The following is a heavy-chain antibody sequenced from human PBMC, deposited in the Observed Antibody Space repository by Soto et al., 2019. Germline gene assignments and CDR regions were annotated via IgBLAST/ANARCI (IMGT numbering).Heavy chain of an antibody. CDR1: GYTFTDYY. CDR3: ARVANGYDP. J-gene: IGHJ5*02. Sequence: GASVKVSCKASGYTFTDYYMHWVRQAPGQGLEWMGWINLDSGGTHYAQEFQGRVTMTRDTSISIAYMELSGLRSDDTAVYYCARVANGYDPWGQGTLVTVSS. CDR2: INLDSGGT. D-gene: IGHD5-18*01. V-gene: IGHV1-2*02.